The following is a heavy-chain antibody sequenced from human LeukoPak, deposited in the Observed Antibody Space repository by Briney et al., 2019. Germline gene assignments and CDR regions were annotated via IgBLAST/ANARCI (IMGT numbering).Heavy chain of an antibody. CDR1: GGSFSGYY. J-gene: IGHJ4*02. CDR3: ARVTSGSQFNDY. D-gene: IGHD3-10*01. Sequence: SETLSLTCAVYGGSFSGYYWSWIRQPPGKGLEWIGEINHSGSTNYNPSLKSRVTISVDTSKNQFSLKLSSVTAADTAVYYCARVTSGSQFNDYWGQGTLVTVSS. V-gene: IGHV4-34*01. CDR2: INHSGST.